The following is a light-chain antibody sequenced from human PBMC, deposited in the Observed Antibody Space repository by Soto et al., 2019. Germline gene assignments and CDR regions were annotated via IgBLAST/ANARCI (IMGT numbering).Light chain of an antibody. Sequence: EIVLTQSPATLSLSPGERATLSCRASQSVNNYLAWYQQKPGQAPRLLIYDASSRSTDIPARFSGSGSGTDFTLTISSLEPEDFATYYCHQRSNWPLTFGGGTKVEIK. CDR1: QSVNNY. CDR2: DAS. CDR3: HQRSNWPLT. J-gene: IGKJ4*01. V-gene: IGKV3-11*01.